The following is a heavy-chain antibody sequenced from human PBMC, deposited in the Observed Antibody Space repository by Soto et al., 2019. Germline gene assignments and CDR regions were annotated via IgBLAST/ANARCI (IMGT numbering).Heavy chain of an antibody. J-gene: IGHJ4*02. CDR3: ARESVTRYYFDY. D-gene: IGHD4-4*01. CDR2: IWYDGSNK. CDR1: GFTFSSYG. V-gene: IGHV3-33*01. Sequence: PGGSLRLSCAASGFTFSSYGMHWVRQAPGKGLEWVAVIWYDGSNKYYADSVKGRFTISRDNSKNTLYLQMNSLRAEDTAVYYCARESVTRYYFDYWGQGTLVTVS.